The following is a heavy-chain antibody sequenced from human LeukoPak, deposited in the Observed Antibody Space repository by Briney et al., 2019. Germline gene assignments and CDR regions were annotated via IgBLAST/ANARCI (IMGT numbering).Heavy chain of an antibody. CDR2: IIPIFGTA. CDR3: ARAHMTTVTLGDY. CDR1: GGTFSSYA. J-gene: IGHJ4*02. Sequence: SVKVSCKASGGTFSSYAISWVRQAPGQGLEWMGRIIPIFGTANYAQKFQGRVTITTDESTSTAYMELSRLRSDDTAVYYCARAHMTTVTLGDYWGQGTLVTVSS. D-gene: IGHD4-11*01. V-gene: IGHV1-69*05.